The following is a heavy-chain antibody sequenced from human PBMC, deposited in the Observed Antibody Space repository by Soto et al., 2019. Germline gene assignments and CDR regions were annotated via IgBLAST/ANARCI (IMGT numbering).Heavy chain of an antibody. CDR2: IYYSGST. J-gene: IGHJ4*02. V-gene: IGHV4-31*03. CDR3: ARARYYDRSGYFGGFDY. Sequence: QVQLQESGPGLVKPSQTLSLTCTVSGGSISSGGYYWNWIRQHPGKGLEWIGYIYYSGSTSYNPSIKSRVTISADTSKNQFSLKLSPVTAADTAVYYCARARYYDRSGYFGGFDYWGQGILVTVSS. CDR1: GGSISSGGYY. D-gene: IGHD3-22*01.